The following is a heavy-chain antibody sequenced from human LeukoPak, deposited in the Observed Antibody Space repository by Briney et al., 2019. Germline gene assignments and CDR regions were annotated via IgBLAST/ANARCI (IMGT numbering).Heavy chain of an antibody. CDR2: IYNSENT. Sequence: KPSETLSLTCTVSGGSVSSYYRSWIRQPPGKGLEWIGYIYNSENTKSNSSLTSRVTMSVDTSKNQFFLKLSSVTAADTAVYYCARFHSGPSGWYVLWYFDLWGRGTLVTVSS. J-gene: IGHJ2*01. CDR3: ARFHSGPSGWYVLWYFDL. V-gene: IGHV4-4*09. D-gene: IGHD6-19*01. CDR1: GGSVSSYY.